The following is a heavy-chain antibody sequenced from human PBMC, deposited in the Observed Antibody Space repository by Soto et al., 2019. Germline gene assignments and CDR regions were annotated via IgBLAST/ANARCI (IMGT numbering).Heavy chain of an antibody. V-gene: IGHV1-2*02. Sequence: GASVKVSCKASGYTFTGYYMHWVRQAPGQGLEWMGWINPNSGGTNYEQKFQGRVTMTRDTSISTAYMELSRLRSDDTAVYYCARSTGNKYYFEYWGQGTLGSVSS. D-gene: IGHD3-9*01. CDR3: ARSTGNKYYFEY. CDR2: INPNSGGT. CDR1: GYTFTGYY. J-gene: IGHJ4*02.